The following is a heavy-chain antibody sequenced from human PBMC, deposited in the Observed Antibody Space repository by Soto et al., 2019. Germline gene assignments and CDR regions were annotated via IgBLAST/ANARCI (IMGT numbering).Heavy chain of an antibody. Sequence: ASVKVSCKASGYSFTSLDINWVRQTAGQGLEWMGWMQPSTGRTGYAQKFQGRVTMTRHTSLNTAYMELTTLTSDDTAFYYCARGVSAGVDYWGQGTLVTVSS. CDR1: GYSFTSLD. J-gene: IGHJ4*02. D-gene: IGHD1-26*01. V-gene: IGHV1-8*01. CDR3: ARGVSAGVDY. CDR2: MQPSTGRT.